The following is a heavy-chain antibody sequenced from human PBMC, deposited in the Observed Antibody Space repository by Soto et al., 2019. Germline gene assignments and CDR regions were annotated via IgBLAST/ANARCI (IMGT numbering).Heavy chain of an antibody. CDR2: INTKAYGGTT. J-gene: IGHJ4*02. CDR1: GFSFSDYA. D-gene: IGHD6-6*01. CDR3: ARDRPDTAARF. V-gene: IGHV3-49*03. Sequence: GGSLRLSCPASGFSFSDYAMSWFRQAPGKGLEWVGFINTKAYGGTTEYAASVQGRFSISRDESKNIAYLQMNSLKIDDTALYYCARDRPDTAARFWGQGTLVTVSS.